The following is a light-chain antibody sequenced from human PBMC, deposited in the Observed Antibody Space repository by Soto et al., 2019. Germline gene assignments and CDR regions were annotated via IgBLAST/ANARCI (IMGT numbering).Light chain of an antibody. J-gene: IGKJ4*01. CDR2: AVS. CDR3: QQYNNWPPLT. CDR1: QGISNY. Sequence: DIQMTQSPSSLSASVGDRVTITCRASQGISNYLAWYQQKPGRVPKLLIYAVSTLQSGVPSRFSGSGSGTEFTLTISSLQSEDFAVYYCQQYNNWPPLTFGGGTKVEIK. V-gene: IGKV1-27*01.